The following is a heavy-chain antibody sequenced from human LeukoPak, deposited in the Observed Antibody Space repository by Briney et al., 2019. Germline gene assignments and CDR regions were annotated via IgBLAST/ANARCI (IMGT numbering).Heavy chain of an antibody. J-gene: IGHJ3*02. Sequence: GGSLRLSCAASGFTFSSYWMHWVRQAPGKGLVWVSRINSDGSTTSYADSVKGRFSISRFNAKETLYLQLNSLRVEDTAVNYCARGTDDIDMWGQGTLVTVSS. CDR2: INSDGSTT. CDR3: ARGTDDIDM. V-gene: IGHV3-74*01. CDR1: GFTFSSYW. D-gene: IGHD3-9*01.